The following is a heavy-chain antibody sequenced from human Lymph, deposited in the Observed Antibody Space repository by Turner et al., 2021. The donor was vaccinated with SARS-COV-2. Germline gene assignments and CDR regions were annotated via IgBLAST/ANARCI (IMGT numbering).Heavy chain of an antibody. CDR2: ISGDGGGT. D-gene: IGHD2-15*01. Sequence: EVQLLASGGGVVQPGGSLRLSCAASGFTFDDYAMHWVRQAPGKGLEWVSLISGDGGGTYYADSVKGRFTISRDNSKNSLSLQMNSLRAEDTALYYCAKDPGYCSGGSCYSRTYFDFWGQGTLVTVSA. CDR1: GFTFDDYA. J-gene: IGHJ4*02. V-gene: IGHV3-43*02. CDR3: AKDPGYCSGGSCYSRTYFDF.